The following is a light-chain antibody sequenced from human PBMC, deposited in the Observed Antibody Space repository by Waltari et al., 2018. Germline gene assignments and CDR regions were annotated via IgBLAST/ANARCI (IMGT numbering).Light chain of an antibody. V-gene: IGLV1-44*01. J-gene: IGLJ1*01. CDR3: AAWDDSLNGYV. CDR2: YTD. Sequence: QSTLTQPSSASGTPGQRVTIPCSGSSPNIGSNTVNWYQQLPGTAPKPLIYYTDQRPSGVSDRFSGSKSGTSASLAFSGLQSEDEAHYYCAAWDDSLNGYVFGSGTEVTVL. CDR1: SPNIGSNT.